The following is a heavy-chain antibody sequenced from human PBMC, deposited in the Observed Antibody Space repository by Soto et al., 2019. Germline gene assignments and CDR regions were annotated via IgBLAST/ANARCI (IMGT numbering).Heavy chain of an antibody. D-gene: IGHD3-9*01. V-gene: IGHV3-23*01. CDR1: GFTFSSYA. J-gene: IGHJ5*02. CDR2: ISGSGGST. Sequence: PGGSLRLSCAASGFTFSSYAMSWVRQAPGKGLEWVSAISGSGGSTYYADSVKGRFTISRDNSKNTLYLQMNSLRAEDTAVYYCAKDSSPGYDILTGLFDPWGQGTLVTVS. CDR3: AKDSSPGYDILTGLFDP.